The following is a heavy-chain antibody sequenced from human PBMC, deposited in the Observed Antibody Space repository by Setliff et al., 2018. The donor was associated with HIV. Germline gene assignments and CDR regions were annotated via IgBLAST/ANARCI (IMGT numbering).Heavy chain of an antibody. CDR2: IYYTGFA. J-gene: IGHJ4*02. V-gene: IGHV4-39*02. CDR1: GDSISSGSYF. Sequence: SETLSLTCSVSGDSISSGSYFWGWIRQTPGKGLEWIGNIYYTGFAYYSPSLKSRVTISLDTSKTHFFLNLTSLTDADTAVYFCTREGRGDPAMATTRIDYWGQGKLVTVSS. D-gene: IGHD1-1*01. CDR3: TREGRGDPAMATTRIDY.